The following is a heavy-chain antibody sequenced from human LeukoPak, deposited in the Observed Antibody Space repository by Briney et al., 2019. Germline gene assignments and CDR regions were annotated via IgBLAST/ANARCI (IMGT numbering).Heavy chain of an antibody. CDR1: GYSFTSYW. V-gene: IGHV5-51*01. CDR3: ARHLITFGGVNDY. CDR2: IYPGDSDT. J-gene: IGHJ4*02. Sequence: GESLKTSCKGSGYSFTSYWIGWERQMPGKGLEWMGIIYPGDSDTSYSPSFQGQVTISADKSISTAYLQWSSLKASDTAMYYCARHLITFGGVNDYWGQGTLVTVSS. D-gene: IGHD3-16*01.